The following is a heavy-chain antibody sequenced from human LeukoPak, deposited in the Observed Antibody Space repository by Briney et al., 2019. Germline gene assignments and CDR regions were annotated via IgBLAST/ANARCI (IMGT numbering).Heavy chain of an antibody. CDR1: GGSFSGYY. D-gene: IGHD3-9*01. J-gene: IGHJ3*02. CDR3: ARFRRYDILTGYYSAFDI. CDR2: INHSGST. Sequence: SETLSLTCAVYGGSFSGYYWSWIRQPPGKGLEWIGEINHSGSTNYNPSLKSRVTISVDTSKNQFSLKLSSVTAADTAVYYCARFRRYDILTGYYSAFDIWGQGTMVTVSS. V-gene: IGHV4-34*01.